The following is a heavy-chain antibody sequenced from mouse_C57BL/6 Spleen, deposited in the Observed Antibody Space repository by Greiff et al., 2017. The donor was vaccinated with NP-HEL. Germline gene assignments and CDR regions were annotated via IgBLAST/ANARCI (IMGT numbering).Heavy chain of an antibody. J-gene: IGHJ2*01. V-gene: IGHV1-63*01. CDR3: ARWASLSHYFDY. CDR2: IYPGGGYT. CDR1: GYTFTNYW. Sequence: QVQLKESGAELVRPGTSVKMSCKASGYTFTNYWIGWAKQRPGHGLEWIGDIYPGGGYTNYNEKFKGKATLTADKSSSTAYMQFSSLTSEDSAIYYCARWASLSHYFDYWGQGTTLTVSS. D-gene: IGHD1-2*01.